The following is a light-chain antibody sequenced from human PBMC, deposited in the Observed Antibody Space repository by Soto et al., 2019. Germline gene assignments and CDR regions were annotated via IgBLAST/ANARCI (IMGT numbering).Light chain of an antibody. V-gene: IGKV3-20*01. CDR1: QSLSRSY. Sequence: EVVLTQSPVALSVSPGERTTLSCRASQSLSRSYMAWYQQRPGQAPRLLIYGTSNRATGIPNRFSGSGSGTDFNLTITRLEPEDVAVYYCQHCGSAPFTFGGGTKVEI. J-gene: IGKJ4*01. CDR2: GTS. CDR3: QHCGSAPFT.